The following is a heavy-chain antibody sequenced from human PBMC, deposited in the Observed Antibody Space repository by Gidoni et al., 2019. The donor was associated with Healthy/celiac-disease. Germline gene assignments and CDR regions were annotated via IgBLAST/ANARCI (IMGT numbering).Heavy chain of an antibody. J-gene: IGHJ4*02. D-gene: IGHD6-6*01. CDR1: GFNFGSYA. CDR3: AKPYSSSVGFFDY. Sequence: EVQLLESGGCLVQSGGSLRLSCAASGFNFGSYAMSWVRQAPGKGLEWVSAVSGSGGSKYYADSVQGRFTISRDNSKNTLYLQMNSLRAEDTAVYYCAKPYSSSVGFFDYWGQGTLVTVSS. CDR2: VSGSGGSK. V-gene: IGHV3-23*01.